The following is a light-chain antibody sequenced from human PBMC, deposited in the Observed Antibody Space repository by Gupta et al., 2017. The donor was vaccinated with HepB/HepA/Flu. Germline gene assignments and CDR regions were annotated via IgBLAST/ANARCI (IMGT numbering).Light chain of an antibody. CDR3: QQYDNLRIT. Sequence: DIQMTQSPSSLSASVGDRVTITCQASQDISNYLNWYQQKPGKAPKLLIYDASNLETGVPSRFSGSGPGTDFTFTISSLQPEDIATYYCQQYDNLRITFGQGTRLEIK. J-gene: IGKJ5*01. CDR2: DAS. CDR1: QDISNY. V-gene: IGKV1-33*01.